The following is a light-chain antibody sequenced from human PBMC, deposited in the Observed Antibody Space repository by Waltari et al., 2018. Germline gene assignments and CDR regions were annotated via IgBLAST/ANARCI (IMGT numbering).Light chain of an antibody. CDR2: ELS. CDR3: SSFTTTSPLSPYV. J-gene: IGLJ1*01. Sequence: QSALTQPASVSGSPGQSISISCTGTSSYVGSYNPHYVPWYQHHPGKAPKLIIYELSNRPSAIPVRFSGSRSGNTASLTISGLLAEDEADYYCSSFTTTSPLSPYVFGTGTKVTVL. V-gene: IGLV2-14*01. CDR1: SSYVGSYNPHY.